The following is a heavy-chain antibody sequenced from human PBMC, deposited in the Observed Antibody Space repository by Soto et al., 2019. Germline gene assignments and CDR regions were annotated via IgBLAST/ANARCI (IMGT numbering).Heavy chain of an antibody. CDR3: ARRDWNYDILTGYYDPAYFDY. J-gene: IGHJ4*02. V-gene: IGHV1-18*01. Sequence: GASVKVSCKASGYTFTTYGIGWVRQAPGQGLEWMGWISVYNGHTNYAQKLQGRVTMTTDTSTSTVYMELRNLRSDDTAVYYCARRDWNYDILTGYYDPAYFDYWGQGTLVTVSS. CDR1: GYTFTTYG. CDR2: ISVYNGHT. D-gene: IGHD3-9*01.